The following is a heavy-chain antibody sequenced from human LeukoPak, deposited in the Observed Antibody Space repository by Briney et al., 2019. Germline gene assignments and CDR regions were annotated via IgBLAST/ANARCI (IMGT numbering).Heavy chain of an antibody. CDR1: GGSISSSNW. J-gene: IGHJ3*02. CDR3: AKSNGYGLIDI. CDR2: ISHSGST. Sequence: SETLSLTCAVSGGSISSSNWWSWVRQPPGKGLEWIGEISHSGSTNYNPSLKSRVTISLDTSRNQFSLKLTSVTAADTAVYYCAKSNGYGLIDIWGQGTMVTVSS. D-gene: IGHD3-22*01. V-gene: IGHV4-4*02.